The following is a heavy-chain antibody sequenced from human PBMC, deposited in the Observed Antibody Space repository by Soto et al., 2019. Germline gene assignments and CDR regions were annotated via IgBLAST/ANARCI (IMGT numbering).Heavy chain of an antibody. CDR2: IIPILGIA. J-gene: IGHJ4*02. D-gene: IGHD1-26*01. CDR3: ARVGQKWLGVDY. V-gene: IGHV1-69*02. Sequence: QVQLVQSGAEVKKPGSSVKVSCKASGGTFSSYTISWVRQAPGQGLEWMGRIIPILGIANYAQKFQGRVTITADKSTSTAYMELSSLRSEDTAVYYCARVGQKWLGVDYWGQGTLVTVSS. CDR1: GGTFSSYT.